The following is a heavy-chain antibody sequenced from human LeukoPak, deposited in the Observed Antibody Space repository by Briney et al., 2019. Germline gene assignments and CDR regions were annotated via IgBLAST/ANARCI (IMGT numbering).Heavy chain of an antibody. D-gene: IGHD3-22*01. Sequence: GGSLSLSCAASGFTFSSYAMSWVRQAPGKGLEWVSAISGSGGSTYYADSVKGRFTISRDNSKNTLYLQMNSLRAEDTAVYYCAKPPNYDSSGYYYSTLSYYFDYWGQGTLVTVSS. J-gene: IGHJ4*02. V-gene: IGHV3-23*01. CDR3: AKPPNYDSSGYYYSTLSYYFDY. CDR1: GFTFSSYA. CDR2: ISGSGGST.